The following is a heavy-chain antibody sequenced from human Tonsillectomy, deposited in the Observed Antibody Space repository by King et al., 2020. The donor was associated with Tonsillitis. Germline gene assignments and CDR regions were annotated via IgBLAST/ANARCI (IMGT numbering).Heavy chain of an antibody. CDR3: THCINTKCRFDY. D-gene: IGHD2-2*01. Sequence: VKLVESGGGLVNPGGSLRLSCEVSGFTFSDAWMSWVRQAPGKGLEWVGRITSKNVGGTTDYAAPVKGRFTISRDDSKNTMYLQMNSLRTEDTAIYYCTHCINTKCRFDYWGQGALVTVSS. J-gene: IGHJ4*02. CDR2: ITSKNVGGTT. CDR1: GFTFSDAW. V-gene: IGHV3-15*01.